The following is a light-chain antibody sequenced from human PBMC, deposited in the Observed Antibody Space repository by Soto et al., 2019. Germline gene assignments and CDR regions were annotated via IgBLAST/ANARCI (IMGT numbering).Light chain of an antibody. CDR2: RVI. Sequence: QSVLTQPASVSGSPGKSITISCTGTSSDIGRYDYVSWYQQFPGKAPKLMIYRVINRPSGVSDRFSGSKSGNSASLSISGLQPEDEASYFCGSYTSATTWVFGGGTKVTVL. J-gene: IGLJ3*02. CDR3: GSYTSATTWV. CDR1: SSDIGRYDY. V-gene: IGLV2-14*03.